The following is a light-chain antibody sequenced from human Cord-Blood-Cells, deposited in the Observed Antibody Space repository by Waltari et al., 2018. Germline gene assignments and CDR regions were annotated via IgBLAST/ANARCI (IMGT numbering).Light chain of an antibody. CDR3: QQYYSTPLT. Sequence: DIVMTKSTDSLAASLGERVTINCKYSQSVLYSSNNKNYLAWYQQKPGQPPKLLIYWASTRESGVPDRFSGSGSGTDFTLTISSLQAEDVAVYYCQQYYSTPLTFGGGTKVEIK. J-gene: IGKJ4*01. CDR1: QSVLYSSNNKNY. CDR2: WAS. V-gene: IGKV4-1*01.